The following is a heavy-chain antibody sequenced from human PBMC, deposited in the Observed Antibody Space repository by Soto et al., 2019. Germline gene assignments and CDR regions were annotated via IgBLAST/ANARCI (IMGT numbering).Heavy chain of an antibody. CDR2: INSDGSST. V-gene: IGHV3-74*01. D-gene: IGHD6-19*01. J-gene: IGHJ4*02. CDR1: GFTFSSYW. Sequence: GGSLRLSCAASGFTFSSYWMYWVRQAPGKGLVWVSRINSDGSSTSDADSVKGRFTISRDNAKNTLYLQMNSLRAEDTAVYYCARDEDSSGWYETSYYWGQGTLVTVSS. CDR3: ARDEDSSGWYETSYY.